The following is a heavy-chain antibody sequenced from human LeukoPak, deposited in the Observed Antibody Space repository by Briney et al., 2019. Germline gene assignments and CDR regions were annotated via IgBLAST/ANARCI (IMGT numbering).Heavy chain of an antibody. Sequence: GGSLRLSCVASGFTVSSNYMSWVCQAPGKGLEWVSVIYSGGSTYYADSVKGRFTISRDNSKNTLYLQMNSLRAEDTAVYYCASGSGSYRTPYYYMDVWGTGTTVTVSS. J-gene: IGHJ6*03. CDR1: GFTVSSNY. CDR3: ASGSGSYRTPYYYMDV. V-gene: IGHV3-53*01. D-gene: IGHD3-10*01. CDR2: IYSGGST.